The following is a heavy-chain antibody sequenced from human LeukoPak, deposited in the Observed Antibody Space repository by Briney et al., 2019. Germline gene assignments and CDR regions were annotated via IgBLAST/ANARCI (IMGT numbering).Heavy chain of an antibody. D-gene: IGHD1-14*01. CDR2: IIPILGIA. CDR1: GGTFSSYA. Sequence: ASVKVSCKASGGTFSSYAISWVRQAPGRGLEWMGRIIPILGIANYAQKFQGRVTITADKSTSTAYMELSSLRSEDTAVYYCASSYNVLEDWGQGTLVTVSS. CDR3: ASSYNVLED. J-gene: IGHJ4*02. V-gene: IGHV1-69*04.